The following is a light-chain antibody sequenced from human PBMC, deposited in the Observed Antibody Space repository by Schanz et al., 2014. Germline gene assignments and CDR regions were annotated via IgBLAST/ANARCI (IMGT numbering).Light chain of an antibody. CDR3: SSYAGSNNVV. V-gene: IGLV2-8*01. J-gene: IGLJ2*01. Sequence: QSALTQPPSASGSPKQSVSISCTGTSSDVGGYNSVSWYQQHPGKAPKLMIYEVTKRPSGVPDRFSGSKSGNTASLTVSGLQAEDEADYYCSSYAGSNNVVFGGGTKLTVL. CDR2: EVT. CDR1: SSDVGGYNS.